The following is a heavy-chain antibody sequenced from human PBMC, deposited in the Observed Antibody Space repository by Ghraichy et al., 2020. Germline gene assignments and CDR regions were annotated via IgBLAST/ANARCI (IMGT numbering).Heavy chain of an antibody. CDR2: IGTAGDT. CDR3: ARAAMTTRAFDI. J-gene: IGHJ3*02. Sequence: GGSLRLSCAASGFTFSSYDMHWVRQATGKGLEWVSAIGTAGDTYYPGSVKGRFTISRENAKNSLYLQMNSLRAGDTAVYYCARAAMTTRAFDIWGQGTMVTVSS. V-gene: IGHV3-13*01. CDR1: GFTFSSYD. D-gene: IGHD4-11*01.